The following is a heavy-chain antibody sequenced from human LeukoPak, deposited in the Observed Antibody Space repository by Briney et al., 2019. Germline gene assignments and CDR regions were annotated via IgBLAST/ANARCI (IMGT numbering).Heavy chain of an antibody. D-gene: IGHD7-27*01. CDR2: IYYTGST. CDR3: ARDKLGWYFDL. J-gene: IGHJ2*01. CDR1: GGSISSYY. Sequence: SETLSLTCTVSGGSISSYYWTWIRQPPGKGLEWIGYIYYTGSTDYNPSLKSRVTISLDTSKNQFSPKLSSMTAADTAVYYCARDKLGWYFDLWGRGTLVTVSS. V-gene: IGHV4-59*01.